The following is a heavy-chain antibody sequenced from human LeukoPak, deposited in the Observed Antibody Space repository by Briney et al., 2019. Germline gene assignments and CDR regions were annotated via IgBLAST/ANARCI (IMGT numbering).Heavy chain of an antibody. CDR3: ARAIGVTCISTSCYSFDY. J-gene: IGHJ4*02. CDR1: GFIFDDYA. D-gene: IGHD2-2*02. Sequence: GGSLRLSCAASGFIFDDYAIHWVRQAPGKGLEWVSGISWNSGSIAYADSVKGRFTISRDNAKNSLSLQMNSLRAEDTALYYCARAIGVTCISTSCYSFDYWGQGTLVTVSS. CDR2: ISWNSGSI. V-gene: IGHV3-9*01.